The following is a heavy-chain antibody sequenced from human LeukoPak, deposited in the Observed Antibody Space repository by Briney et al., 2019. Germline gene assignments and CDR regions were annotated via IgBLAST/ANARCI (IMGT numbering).Heavy chain of an antibody. J-gene: IGHJ6*02. CDR1: GGSISNYY. V-gene: IGHV4-59*12. CDR2: IYYSGNT. Sequence: PSETLSLTCTVSGGSISNYYWSWIRQPPGKGLEWIGYIYYSGNTNYNPSLKSRVTISVDTSKNQFSLKLSSVTAADTAVYYCARDFKVTMVRGVRPDYYYGMDVWGQGTTVTVSS. CDR3: ARDFKVTMVRGVRPDYYYGMDV. D-gene: IGHD3-10*01.